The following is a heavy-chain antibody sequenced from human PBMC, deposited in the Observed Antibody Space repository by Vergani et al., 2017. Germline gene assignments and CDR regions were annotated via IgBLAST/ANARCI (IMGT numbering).Heavy chain of an antibody. CDR1: GGSFSGYY. CDR2: INHSGST. V-gene: IGHV4-34*01. D-gene: IGHD3-3*01. CDR3: ARGFPPVTIFGVAPGWFDP. Sequence: QVQLQQWGAGLLQPSETLSLTCAVYGGSFSGYYWSWIRQPPGKGLEWIGEINHSGSTNYNPSLKSRVTISVDTSKNQFSLKLSSVTAADTAVYYCARGFPPVTIFGVAPGWFDPWGQGTLVTVSS. J-gene: IGHJ5*02.